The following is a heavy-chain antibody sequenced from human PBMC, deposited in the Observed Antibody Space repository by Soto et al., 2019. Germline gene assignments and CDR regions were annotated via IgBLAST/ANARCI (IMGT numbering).Heavy chain of an antibody. J-gene: IGHJ3*02. CDR1: GYTSTSYD. CDR2: MNPNSGNT. CDR3: ASPSPGDDAFDI. D-gene: IGHD3-16*01. Sequence: ASVKVSCKASGYTSTSYDINWVRQATGQGLEWMGWMNPNSGNTGYAQKFQGRVTMTRNTSISTAYMELSSLRSEDTAVYYCASPSPGDDAFDIWGQGTMVTVSS. V-gene: IGHV1-8*01.